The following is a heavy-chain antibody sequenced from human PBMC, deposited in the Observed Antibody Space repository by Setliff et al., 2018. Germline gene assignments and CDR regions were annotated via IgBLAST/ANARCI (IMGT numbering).Heavy chain of an antibody. D-gene: IGHD3-3*01. V-gene: IGHV1-8*02. CDR1: GYTFTSYD. CDR3: ARAQSWSGGPYYFDN. J-gene: IGHJ4*02. Sequence: ASVKVSCKASGYTFTSYDINWVRQATGQGLEWMGWMNPNSGNTGYAQKFQGRVTMTRNTSISTAYMDLSSLRFEETAVYYCARAQSWSGGPYYFDNWGQGTLVTAPQ. CDR2: MNPNSGNT.